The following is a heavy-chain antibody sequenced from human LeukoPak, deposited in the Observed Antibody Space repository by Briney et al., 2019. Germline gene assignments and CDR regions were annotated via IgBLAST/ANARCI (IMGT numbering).Heavy chain of an antibody. CDR2: VGTAGDT. D-gene: IGHD3-16*01. CDR3: AGGNDYFDY. J-gene: IGHJ4*02. V-gene: IGHV3-13*01. CDR1: GFTFSSYD. Sequence: GGSLRLSCAASGFTFSSYDMHWVRQATGKGLEWVSAVGTAGDTYYPGSVKGRFTISRDNSKNTLYLQMNSLRAEDTAVYYCAGGNDYFDYWGQGTLVTVSS.